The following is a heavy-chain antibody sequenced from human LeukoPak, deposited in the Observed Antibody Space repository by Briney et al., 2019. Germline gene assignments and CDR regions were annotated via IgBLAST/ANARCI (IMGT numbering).Heavy chain of an antibody. V-gene: IGHV1-8*01. CDR1: GYTFTSYD. CDR3: ARLRLSITGTLYYFDY. D-gene: IGHD1-20*01. J-gene: IGHJ4*02. Sequence: ASVKVSCKASGYTFTSYDINWVRQAPGQGLEWMGWMNPNSGNTGYAQKFQGRVTMTRNTSISTAYMELSSLRSEDTAVYYCARLRLSITGTLYYFDYWGQGTLVTVSS. CDR2: MNPNSGNT.